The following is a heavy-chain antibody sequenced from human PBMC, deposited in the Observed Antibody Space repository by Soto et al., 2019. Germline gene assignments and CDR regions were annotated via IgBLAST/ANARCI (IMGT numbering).Heavy chain of an antibody. D-gene: IGHD2-2*01. CDR2: IYYSGST. V-gene: IGHV4-39*01. J-gene: IGHJ6*02. Sequence: QLQLQESGPGLVKPSETLSLTCTVSSAPVSSSTYTWGWIRQPPGKGLEWIGSIYYSGSTYYNPSINSRVTVSVDTSKNQFSLKVTSVTAADTAVYYCARLHGYCSSSSCHGHYAMDVWGQGTTVTVSS. CDR3: ARLHGYCSSSSCHGHYAMDV. CDR1: SAPVSSSTYT.